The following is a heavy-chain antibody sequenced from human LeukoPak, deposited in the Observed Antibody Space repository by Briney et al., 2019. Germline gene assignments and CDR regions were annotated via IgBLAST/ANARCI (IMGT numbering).Heavy chain of an antibody. Sequence: SETLSLTCAVYGGSFSGYYWSWIRQPPGKGLEWIGEINHSGGTNYNPSLKSRVTISVDTSKNQFSLKLSSVTAADTAVYYCARVPLFYDYVWGSYRYNWFDPWGQGTLVTVSS. J-gene: IGHJ5*02. CDR2: INHSGGT. D-gene: IGHD3-16*02. V-gene: IGHV4-34*01. CDR1: GGSFSGYY. CDR3: ARVPLFYDYVWGSYRYNWFDP.